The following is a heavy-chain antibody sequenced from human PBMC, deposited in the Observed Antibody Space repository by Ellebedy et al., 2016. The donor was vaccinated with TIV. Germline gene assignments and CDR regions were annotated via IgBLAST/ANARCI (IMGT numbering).Heavy chain of an antibody. D-gene: IGHD2-2*01. CDR1: GFIFSDYA. V-gene: IGHV3-23*01. CDR3: ARDPLRLTGYSTSWCDF. Sequence: PGGSLRLSCATSGFIFSDYAISWVRQPPGKGLEWVSTISGRGESTFAADSVKGRFTISRDFSKRTVYLQMNSLRAEDTAVYYCARDPLRLTGYSTSWCDFWGQGTLATVSS. J-gene: IGHJ5*01. CDR2: ISGRGEST.